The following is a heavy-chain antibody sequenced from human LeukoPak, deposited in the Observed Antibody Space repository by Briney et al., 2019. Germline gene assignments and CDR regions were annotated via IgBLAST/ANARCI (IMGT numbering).Heavy chain of an antibody. J-gene: IGHJ4*02. D-gene: IGHD2-15*01. CDR2: VYSTGTT. CDR3: ARLPGGTGRYWGVPQSYFFDY. Sequence: PSETLSLTCTVSGGSINSGSYYWNWIRQPAGKGLEWIGHVYSTGTTDHNPSLRSRVTISLDRSKSQFFLRLTSVTAVDTAVYYCARLPGGTGRYWGVPQSYFFDYWGQGALVTVSS. V-gene: IGHV4-61*09. CDR1: GGSINSGSYY.